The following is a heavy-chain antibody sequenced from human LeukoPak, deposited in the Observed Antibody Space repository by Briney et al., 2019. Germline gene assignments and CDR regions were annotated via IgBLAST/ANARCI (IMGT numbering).Heavy chain of an antibody. J-gene: IGHJ4*02. Sequence: PSETLSLTCTVSGGSISSYYWSWIRQPPGKGLEWIGYIYYSGSTNYNPSLKSRVTISVDTSKNQFSLKLSSVTAADTAVYYCARDPPYSRSSGTEQTDYWGQGTLVTVSS. CDR3: ARDPPYSRSSGTEQTDY. CDR2: IYYSGST. D-gene: IGHD6-6*01. CDR1: GGSISSYY. V-gene: IGHV4-59*01.